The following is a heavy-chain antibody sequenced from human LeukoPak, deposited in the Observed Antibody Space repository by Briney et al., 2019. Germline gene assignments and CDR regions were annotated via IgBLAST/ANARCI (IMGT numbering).Heavy chain of an antibody. V-gene: IGHV1-46*01. CDR1: GYTFTSYY. Sequence: GASVKVSCKASGYTFTSYYMHWVRQAPGHGLERMGVINPSGGGTSYAQKFQGRVTMTRDTSTSTVYMELSSLRSEDTAVYYCAAGYCSGGSCSSIDYWGQGTLVTVSS. J-gene: IGHJ4*02. CDR2: INPSGGGT. CDR3: AAGYCSGGSCSSIDY. D-gene: IGHD2-15*01.